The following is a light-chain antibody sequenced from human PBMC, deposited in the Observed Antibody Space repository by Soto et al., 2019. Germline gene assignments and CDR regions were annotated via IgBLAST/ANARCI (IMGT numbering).Light chain of an antibody. Sequence: QSALTQPASVSGSHGQSITISCTGTSSDVGSYNYVSWYQQHPGKAPKLMIYEVSDRPSGISSRFSGSKSGNTASLTISGLQTEDEADYFCSSYTSSSTLFGTGTKLTVL. CDR3: SSYTSSSTL. CDR2: EVS. J-gene: IGLJ1*01. CDR1: SSDVGSYNY. V-gene: IGLV2-14*01.